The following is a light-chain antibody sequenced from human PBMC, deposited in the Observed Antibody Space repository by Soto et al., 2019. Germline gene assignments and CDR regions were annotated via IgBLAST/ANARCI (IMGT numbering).Light chain of an antibody. V-gene: IGLV2-14*01. J-gene: IGLJ2*01. CDR1: GSDVGGYNY. CDR3: SSYTSDSTPVV. CDR2: DVS. Sequence: QSALTQPASVSGSPGQSITISCTGTGSDVGGYNYVSWYQQHPGKAPKVIIYDVSNRPSGVSNRLSGSKSGNTASLTIAGLQAEDEADYYCSSYTSDSTPVVFGGGTKVTVL.